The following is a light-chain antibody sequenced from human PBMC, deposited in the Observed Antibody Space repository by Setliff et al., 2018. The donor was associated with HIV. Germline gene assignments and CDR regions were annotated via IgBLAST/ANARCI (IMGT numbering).Light chain of an antibody. CDR2: QAT. J-gene: IGLJ1*01. CDR1: SNDVGRYDL. Sequence: QSALTQPASVSGSPGQSITISCTGTSNDVGRYDLVSWYQQHPARAPKLIIYQATRRPSGVSNRFSGSKSGNVASLTISGLQAEDEVDYYCCSNTGSNTLVFGTGTKGTVL. CDR3: CSNTGSNTLV. V-gene: IGLV2-23*01.